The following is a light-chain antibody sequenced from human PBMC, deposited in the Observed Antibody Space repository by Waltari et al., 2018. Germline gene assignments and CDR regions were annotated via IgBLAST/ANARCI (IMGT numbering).Light chain of an antibody. CDR1: SSNIGAGYD. J-gene: IGLJ2*01. Sequence: QSVLTQPPSVSGAPGQRVTISCTGSSSNIGAGYDVHWYQQLPGTAPKLLIYGNSKRPPGVADRFSGSKAGTSASLAITGLQAEDEADYYCQSYDSSLSGVVFGGGTKLTVL. V-gene: IGLV1-40*01. CDR3: QSYDSSLSGVV. CDR2: GNS.